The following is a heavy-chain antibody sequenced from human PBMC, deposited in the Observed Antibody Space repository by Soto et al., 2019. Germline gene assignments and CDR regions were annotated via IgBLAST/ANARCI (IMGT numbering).Heavy chain of an antibody. CDR3: AKDRNYGDYGVGY. CDR1: GFTFSSYA. D-gene: IGHD4-17*01. J-gene: IGHJ4*02. CDR2: ISGSGDNT. V-gene: IGHV3-23*01. Sequence: EVQLLESGGGLVQPGGSLRLSCAASGFTFSSYAMSWVRQAPGKGLEWVSAISGSGDNTYYADSVKGRFTISRGNPKNTLDLQMNSLRAEDTAVYYCAKDRNYGDYGVGYWGQGTLVTVSS.